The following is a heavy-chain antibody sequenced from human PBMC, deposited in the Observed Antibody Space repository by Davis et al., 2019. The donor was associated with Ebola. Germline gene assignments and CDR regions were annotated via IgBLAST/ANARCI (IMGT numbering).Heavy chain of an antibody. V-gene: IGHV4-59*02. CDR2: VYSGGAT. Sequence: MPSETLSLTCTVSGVSVTRNFWSWIRQSPGRGLEWIGYVYSGGATLHNPSLKSRVSLSLDTSKNQLSLKLSSVTAADTAVYYCARGCAGCPTEFWGQGTLVTVSS. CDR1: GVSVTRNF. D-gene: IGHD6-19*01. J-gene: IGHJ4*02. CDR3: ARGCAGCPTEF.